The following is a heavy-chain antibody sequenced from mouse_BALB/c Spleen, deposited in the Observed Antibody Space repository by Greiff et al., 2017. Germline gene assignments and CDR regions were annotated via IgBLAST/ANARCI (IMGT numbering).Heavy chain of an antibody. Sequence: EVQLVESGGDLVKPGGSLKLSCAASGFTFSSYAMSWVRQTPEKRLEWVATISSGGSYTYYPDSVKGRFTISRDNAKNTLYLQMSSLRSEDTAMYYCARRGTAPWFAYWGQGTLVTVSA. D-gene: IGHD4-1*01. V-gene: IGHV5-9-3*01. CDR3: ARRGTAPWFAY. CDR2: ISSGGSYT. J-gene: IGHJ3*01. CDR1: GFTFSSYA.